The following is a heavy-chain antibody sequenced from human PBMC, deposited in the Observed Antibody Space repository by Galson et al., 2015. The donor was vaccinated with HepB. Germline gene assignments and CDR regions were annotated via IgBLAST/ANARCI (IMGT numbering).Heavy chain of an antibody. D-gene: IGHD3-10*01. CDR2: ISSDSYYI. Sequence: SLRLSCAASGFIFSSYSMNWVRQAPGKGLEWVSSISSDSYYIYYADSVKGRFTISRDNAENSLYLQMNSLRAEDTAVYYCASDSSFYASGAYRGQGTLVTVSS. J-gene: IGHJ4*02. CDR3: ASDSSFYASGAY. CDR1: GFIFSSYS. V-gene: IGHV3-21*01.